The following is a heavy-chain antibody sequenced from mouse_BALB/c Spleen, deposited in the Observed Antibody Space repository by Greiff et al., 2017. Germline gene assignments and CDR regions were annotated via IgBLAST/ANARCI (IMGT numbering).Heavy chain of an antibody. Sequence: EVKLMESGGGLVKPGGSLKLSCAASGFTFSSYAMSWVRQTPEKRLEWVASISSGGSTYYPDSVKGRFTISRDNARNILYLQMSSLRSEDTAMYYCARGGSYGNYDAMDYWGQGTSVTVSS. CDR1: GFTFSSYA. CDR3: ARGGSYGNYDAMDY. CDR2: ISSGGST. V-gene: IGHV5-6-5*01. J-gene: IGHJ4*01. D-gene: IGHD2-1*01.